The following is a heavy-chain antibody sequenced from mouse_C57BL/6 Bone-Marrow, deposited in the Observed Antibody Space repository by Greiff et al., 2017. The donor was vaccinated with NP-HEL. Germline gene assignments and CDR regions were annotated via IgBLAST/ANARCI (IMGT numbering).Heavy chain of an antibody. J-gene: IGHJ3*01. Sequence: EVHLVESGPGLVKPSQSLSLTCSVTGYSITSGYYWNWIRQFPGNKLEWMGYISYDGSNNYNPSLKNRISITRDTSKNQFFLKLNSVTTEDTATYYCARAGDYDESFAYWGQGTLVTVSA. CDR2: ISYDGSN. D-gene: IGHD2-4*01. V-gene: IGHV3-6*01. CDR3: ARAGDYDESFAY. CDR1: GYSITSGYY.